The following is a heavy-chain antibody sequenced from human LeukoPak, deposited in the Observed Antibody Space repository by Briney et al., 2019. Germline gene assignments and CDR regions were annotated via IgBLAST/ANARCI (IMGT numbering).Heavy chain of an antibody. CDR3: VQTTGWPGFDY. CDR2: IYIVVPT. CDR1: GVSITRFI. J-gene: IGHJ4*02. V-gene: IGHV4-4*09. Sequence: PESLSLTSTTSGVSITRFITSTGRQPPGEGLEWIGNIYIVVPTYFNPSLKSRVIISVDTSKNQFSLNLTSVTAADTAMYYCVQTTGWPGFDYWGQGILVTVS. D-gene: IGHD1-1*01.